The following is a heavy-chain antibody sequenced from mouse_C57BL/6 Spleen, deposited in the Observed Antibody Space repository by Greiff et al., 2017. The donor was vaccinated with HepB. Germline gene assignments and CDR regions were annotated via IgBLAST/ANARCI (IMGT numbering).Heavy chain of an antibody. CDR2: INYDGSST. D-gene: IGHD2-3*01. CDR3: ARGNIYDGYYFDY. V-gene: IGHV5-16*01. J-gene: IGHJ2*01. Sequence: EVMLVESEGGLVQPGSSMKLSCTASGFTFSDYYMAWVRQVPEKGLEWVANINYDGSSTYYLDSLKSRFIISRDNAKNILYLQMSSLKSEDTATYYCARGNIYDGYYFDYWGQGTTLTVSS. CDR1: GFTFSDYY.